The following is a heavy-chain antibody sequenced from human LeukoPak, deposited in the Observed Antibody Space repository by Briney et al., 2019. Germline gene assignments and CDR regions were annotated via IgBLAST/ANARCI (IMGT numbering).Heavy chain of an antibody. V-gene: IGHV3-30*03. D-gene: IGHD3-22*01. Sequence: GGSLRLSCAASGFTFSNYGMHWVRQAPGKGLEWVAVISYDGSNRYYADSVKGRFTISRDNSKNTLYLQMNSLRAEDTAVYYCARAKRGFTMIDWGQGTLVTVSS. CDR1: GFTFSNYG. CDR3: ARAKRGFTMID. J-gene: IGHJ4*02. CDR2: ISYDGSNR.